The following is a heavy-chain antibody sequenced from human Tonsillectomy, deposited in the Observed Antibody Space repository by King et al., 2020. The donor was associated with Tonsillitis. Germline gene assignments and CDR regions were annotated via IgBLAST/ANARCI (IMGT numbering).Heavy chain of an antibody. D-gene: IGHD1-1*01. J-gene: IGHJ5*02. CDR1: GGSLSNYY. CDR3: AKGGSLNWFDP. V-gene: IGHV4-59*01. Sequence: LQLQESGPGLVKPSETLSLTCTVSGGSLSNYYWSWIRQPPGKGLEWIAYIYYTGSTSYNPSLKSRVTLSVDTSKHQFSLNLTSETAADTAVYYCAKGGSLNWFDPWGQGTLVTVSS. CDR2: IYYTGST.